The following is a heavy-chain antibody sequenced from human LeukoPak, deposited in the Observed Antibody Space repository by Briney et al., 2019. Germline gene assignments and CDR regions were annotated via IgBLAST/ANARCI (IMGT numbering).Heavy chain of an antibody. CDR1: GFSFSSYW. V-gene: IGHV3-7*01. CDR3: AKDRTYYYGSGSYYVAQVDY. J-gene: IGHJ4*02. D-gene: IGHD3-10*01. CDR2: IKPDGSGP. Sequence: GGSLRLSCEASGFSFSSYWMTWVRQAPGKGLEWVANIKPDGSGPYYVDSVRGRFTISRDNTKNSLYLHMNSLRTEDTAVYYCAKDRTYYYGSGSYYVAQVDYWGQGTLVTVSS.